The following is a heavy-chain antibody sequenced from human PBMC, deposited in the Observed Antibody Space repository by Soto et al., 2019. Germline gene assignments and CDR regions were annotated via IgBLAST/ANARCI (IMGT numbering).Heavy chain of an antibody. J-gene: IGHJ4*02. CDR1: GVSFSGYY. CDR3: ARAKITGLFDY. Sequence: SETLSLTSAVDGVSFSGYYWTWIPQPQGTGLEWIGEITHSGSTNYTPSLKRRVTISVDTSKNQSSLKLTSVTAADTAVYYCARAKITGLFDYWGQGTLVTVSS. CDR2: ITHSGST. D-gene: IGHD2-8*02. V-gene: IGHV4-34*01.